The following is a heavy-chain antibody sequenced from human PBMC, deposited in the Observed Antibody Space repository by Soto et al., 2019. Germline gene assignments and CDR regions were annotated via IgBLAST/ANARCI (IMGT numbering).Heavy chain of an antibody. CDR3: VKNSVWFNT. CDR1: GFTFGTTD. CDR2: IDGSGGIT. V-gene: IGHV3-23*01. Sequence: QLLQSGGGLVQPGGSLTLSCADSGFTFGTTDMSWVRQAPGEGLEWVSTIDGSGGITYYADSVKGRFTISRDNSRNTVYLQMNSLRGDDTALYYCVKNSVWFNTWGQGALGTGSS. D-gene: IGHD3-10*01. J-gene: IGHJ5*02.